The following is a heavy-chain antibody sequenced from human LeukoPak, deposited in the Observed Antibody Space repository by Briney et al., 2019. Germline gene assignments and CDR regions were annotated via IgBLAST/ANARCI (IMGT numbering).Heavy chain of an antibody. CDR1: GFTFSRYA. Sequence: GGSLRLPCAASGFTFSRYAMHWARQAPGKGLEWVAFTSDDENYKYYADSVKGRFTISRDNSKNTLYLQMNSLRAEDTAVYFCASKIGDDLDYWGQGTLVTVSS. CDR3: ASKIGDDLDY. CDR2: TSDDENYK. J-gene: IGHJ4*02. V-gene: IGHV3-30*04. D-gene: IGHD3-16*01.